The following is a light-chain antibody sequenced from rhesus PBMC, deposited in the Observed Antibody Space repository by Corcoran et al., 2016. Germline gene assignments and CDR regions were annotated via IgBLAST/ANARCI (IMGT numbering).Light chain of an antibody. CDR1: QSVSSY. V-gene: IGKV3-10*01. Sequence: QVILTQSPATLSLSPGERATLSCRASQSVSSYLAWYQQKPGLAPRLLIYGASSRATGIPDRFSGSGYGTDFTLTISSLEPEDVGVYHCYPHSSGYTFGPGTKLDIK. CDR2: GAS. J-gene: IGKJ3*01. CDR3: YPHSSGYT.